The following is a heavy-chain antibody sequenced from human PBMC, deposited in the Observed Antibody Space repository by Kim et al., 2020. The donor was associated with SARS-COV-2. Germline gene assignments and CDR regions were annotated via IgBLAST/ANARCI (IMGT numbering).Heavy chain of an antibody. CDR2: IYYSGST. D-gene: IGHD2-21*01. J-gene: IGHJ4*03. CDR1: GGSISSYN. CDR3: SCAGRAGDSTSCYLDY. V-gene: IGHV4-59*12. Sequence: SETLSLTCTVSGGSISSYNLNWIRQPPGKGLEWVWYIYYSGSTNYYSSPKSRVTITVAAYTNKFPLKLSSSSVAAAAAAYCSCAGRAGDSTSCYLDY.